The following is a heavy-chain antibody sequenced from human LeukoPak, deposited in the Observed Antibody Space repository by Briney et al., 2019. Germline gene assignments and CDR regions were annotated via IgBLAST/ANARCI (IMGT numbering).Heavy chain of an antibody. CDR2: ISTSSSYI. J-gene: IGHJ4*02. CDR3: ARVTRGGYDGYFDY. D-gene: IGHD5-12*01. CDR1: GFSFSDYS. Sequence: GGSLRLSCTASGFSFSDYSFNWVRQAPGKGLEWVSFISTSSSYIYYADSLKGRFTISRDNAKKSLYLQINSLRAEDTAVYYCARVTRGGYDGYFDYWGQGTLVTVSS. V-gene: IGHV3-21*01.